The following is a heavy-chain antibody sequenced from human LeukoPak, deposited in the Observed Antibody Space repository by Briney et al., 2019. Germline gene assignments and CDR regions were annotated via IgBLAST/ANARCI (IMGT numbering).Heavy chain of an antibody. CDR2: IVPIFGTA. Sequence: GASVKVSCKASGGTFSSYAISWVRQAPGQGLEWIGGIVPIFGTANYAQKFQGRVTITTDESTSTAYMELSSLRSEDTAVYYCARHGGPTSHSIDYWGQGTLVTVSS. D-gene: IGHD3-16*01. V-gene: IGHV1-69*05. CDR3: ARHGGPTSHSIDY. CDR1: GGTFSSYA. J-gene: IGHJ4*02.